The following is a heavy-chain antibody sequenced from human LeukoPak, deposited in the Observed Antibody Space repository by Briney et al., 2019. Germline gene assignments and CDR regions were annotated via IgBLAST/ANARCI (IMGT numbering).Heavy chain of an antibody. J-gene: IGHJ4*02. CDR3: ARDTVRGATSPVPLDH. CDR1: GYSFISYG. Sequence: ASVKVSCKASGYSFISYGINWVRQAPGQGLEWMAWISVFDGNTNYAQKLQGRVTVTKDTSTSTAYMELRSLRSDDTAVYYCARDTVRGATSPVPLDHWGQGTLVSVSS. D-gene: IGHD3-10*02. V-gene: IGHV1-18*01. CDR2: ISVFDGNT.